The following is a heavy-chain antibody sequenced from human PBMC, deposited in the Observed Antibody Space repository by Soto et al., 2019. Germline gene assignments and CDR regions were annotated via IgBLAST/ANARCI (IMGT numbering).Heavy chain of an antibody. J-gene: IGHJ4*02. V-gene: IGHV4-34*01. CDR1: GGSFSGYN. CDR2: INHSGST. CDR3: ARGRIKRNDYASSSYYYLDY. Sequence: SETLSLTCAVYGGSFSGYNWSWSRQPPGKGLEWIGEINHSGSTNYNPSLKSRGSISVDTYKNKFSLKLSYVTAADTAVYYCARGRIKRNDYASSSYYYLDYWGQGTLVTVSS. D-gene: IGHD3-22*01.